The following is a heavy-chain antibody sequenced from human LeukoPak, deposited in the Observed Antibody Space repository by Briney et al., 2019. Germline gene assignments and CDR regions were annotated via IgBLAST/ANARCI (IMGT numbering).Heavy chain of an antibody. V-gene: IGHV4-39*07. D-gene: IGHD7-27*01. CDR1: GGSISSSSYY. CDR3: ARDNGGAWYYFDY. Sequence: SETLSLTCTVSGGSISSSSYYWGWIRQPPGKGLEWIGSIYYSGSTYYNPSLKSRVTISVDTSKNQFSLKLSSVTAADTAVYYCARDNGGAWYYFDYWGQGTLVTVSS. J-gene: IGHJ4*02. CDR2: IYYSGST.